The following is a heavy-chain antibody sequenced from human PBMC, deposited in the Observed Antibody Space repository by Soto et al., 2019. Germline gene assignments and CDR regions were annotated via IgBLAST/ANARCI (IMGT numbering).Heavy chain of an antibody. V-gene: IGHV1-69*04. CDR3: AREAAAGPTYYYYYMDV. D-gene: IGHD6-13*01. CDR2: IIPILGIA. J-gene: IGHJ6*03. CDR1: GGTFSSYA. Sequence: QVQLVQSGAEVKKPGSSVKVSCKASGGTFSSYAISWVRQAPGQGLEWMRRIIPILGIANYAQKFQGRVTITADKSTSTVYMELSSLRSEDTAVYYCAREAAAGPTYYYYYMDVWGKGTTVTVFS.